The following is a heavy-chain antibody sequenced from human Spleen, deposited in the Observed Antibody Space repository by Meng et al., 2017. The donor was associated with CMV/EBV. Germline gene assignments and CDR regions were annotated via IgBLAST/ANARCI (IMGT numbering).Heavy chain of an antibody. CDR2: ISGSGGST. J-gene: IGHJ4*02. D-gene: IGHD3-22*01. Sequence: GESLKISCAASGFNYYGYWMTWVRQAPGKGLEWVSAISGSGGSTYYADSVKGRFTISRDNSKNTLYLQMNSLRAEDTAVYYCAKGPTYYYDSSDQHFDYWGQGTLVTVSS. V-gene: IGHV3-23*01. CDR1: GFNYYGYW. CDR3: AKGPTYYYDSSDQHFDY.